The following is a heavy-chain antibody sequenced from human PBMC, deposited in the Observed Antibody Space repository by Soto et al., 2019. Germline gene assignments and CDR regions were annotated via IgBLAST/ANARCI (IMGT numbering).Heavy chain of an antibody. CDR1: GFTVSNHY. Sequence: EVQLVESGGGLIQPGGSLRLSCAVSGFTVSNHYMSWVRQAPGKGLEGVSVIYSGGYTAYGDSVKGRFTISRDNSKNTLSLKMNSPGADGRAVYYRATGRGGGGYWGQGTLVTVSS. D-gene: IGHD3-10*01. CDR2: IYSGGYT. V-gene: IGHV3-53*01. CDR3: ATGRGGGGY. J-gene: IGHJ4*02.